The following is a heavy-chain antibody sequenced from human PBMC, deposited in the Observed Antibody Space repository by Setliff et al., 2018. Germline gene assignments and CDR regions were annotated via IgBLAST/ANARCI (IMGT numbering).Heavy chain of an antibody. CDR2: ITRNSDNT. Sequence: GGSLSLSCVASGFKFDDHVMYWVRLVPGKGREWVAGITRNSDNTGYADSVKGRFTISRDNAKNSLSMQMNSLRVEDTALYYWVNDMAGSYFDGRFDYWGPGTLVTVSS. CDR3: VNDMAGSYFDGRFDY. D-gene: IGHD1-26*01. J-gene: IGHJ4*02. CDR1: GFKFDDHV. V-gene: IGHV3-9*01.